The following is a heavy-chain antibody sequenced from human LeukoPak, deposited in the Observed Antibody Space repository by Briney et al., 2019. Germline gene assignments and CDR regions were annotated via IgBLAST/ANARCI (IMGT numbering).Heavy chain of an antibody. D-gene: IGHD2-15*01. CDR1: SGSFSGYY. Sequence: PSETLSLTCAVYSGSFSGYYWSWIRQPPGKGLEWIGEINHSGSTNYNPSLKSRVTISVDTSKNQFSLKLSSVTDAGTAVYYCARIMGYLVLRPQFARYCSGGSCAGGIDYWGQGTMATVSS. CDR3: ARIMGYLVLRPQFARYCSGGSCAGGIDY. CDR2: INHSGST. V-gene: IGHV4-34*01. J-gene: IGHJ4*02.